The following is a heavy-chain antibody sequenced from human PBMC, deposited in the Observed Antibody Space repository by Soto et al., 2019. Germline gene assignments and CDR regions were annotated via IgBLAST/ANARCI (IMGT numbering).Heavy chain of an antibody. D-gene: IGHD2-8*01. CDR1: GGSISSSNW. V-gene: IGHV4-4*02. CDR2: IYHSGST. Sequence: SETLSLTCAVSGGSISSSNWWSWVRQPPGKGLEWIGEIYHSGSTNYNPSLKSRVTRSVDKSKNQFSLKLSSVTAADTAVYYCARGVEVESPGMRWFDPWGQGTLVTVSS. CDR3: ARGVEVESPGMRWFDP. J-gene: IGHJ5*02.